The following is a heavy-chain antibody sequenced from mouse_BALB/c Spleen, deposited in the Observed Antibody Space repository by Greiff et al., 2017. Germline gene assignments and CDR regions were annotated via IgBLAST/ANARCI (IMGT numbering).Heavy chain of an antibody. D-gene: IGHD1-1*01. CDR1: GFTFSSFG. V-gene: IGHV5-17*02. J-gene: IGHJ4*01. CDR2: ISSGSSTI. CDR3: ARCPFYEIYSMDY. Sequence: EVQGVESGGGLVQPGGSRKLSCAASGFTFSSFGMHWVRQAPEKGLEWVAYISSGSSTIYYADTVKGRFTISRDNPKNTLFLQMTSLRSEDTAMYYCARCPFYEIYSMDYWGQGTSVTVSS.